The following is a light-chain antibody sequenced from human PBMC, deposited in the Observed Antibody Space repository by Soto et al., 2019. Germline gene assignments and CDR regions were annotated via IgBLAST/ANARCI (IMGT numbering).Light chain of an antibody. J-gene: IGLJ3*02. Sequence: QSVLTQPPSVSGAPGQRVTISCTGNSSNIGADFGVHWYQQLPGTGPKVLIYGNTNRPSGVPERFSGSNSGNTATLTISRVEAGDEADYYCQVWDSSSDHWVFGGGTQLTVL. CDR2: GNT. CDR1: SSNIGADFG. CDR3: QVWDSSSDHWV. V-gene: IGLV1-40*01.